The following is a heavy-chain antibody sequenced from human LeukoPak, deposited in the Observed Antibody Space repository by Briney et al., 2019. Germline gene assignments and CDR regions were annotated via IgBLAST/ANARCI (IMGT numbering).Heavy chain of an antibody. CDR1: GGSISSGDYY. Sequence: SQTLSLTCTVSGGSISSGDYYWSWIRQPPGKGLEWIGYIYYSGSTYYNSSLKSRVTISVDTSKNQFSLKLSSVTAADTAVYYCARSVTMVRGVMGFDPWGQGTLVTVSS. J-gene: IGHJ5*02. CDR2: IYYSGST. D-gene: IGHD3-10*01. CDR3: ARSVTMVRGVMGFDP. V-gene: IGHV4-30-4*01.